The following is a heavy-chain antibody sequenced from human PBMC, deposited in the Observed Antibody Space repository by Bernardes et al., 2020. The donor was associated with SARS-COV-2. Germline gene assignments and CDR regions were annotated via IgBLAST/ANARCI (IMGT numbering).Heavy chain of an antibody. Sequence: GGSLRLSCAASGFTFNNYCMTWVRQAPGKGLEWVACIKQDGSEEYYVDSVEGRFTISRDNAKSSLYLQMNNLRAEDTAVYYCGGGTGWAFDVWGRGALVAVSS. CDR1: GFTFNNYC. D-gene: IGHD3-9*01. J-gene: IGHJ2*01. V-gene: IGHV3-7*01. CDR2: IKQDGSEE. CDR3: GGGTGWAFDV.